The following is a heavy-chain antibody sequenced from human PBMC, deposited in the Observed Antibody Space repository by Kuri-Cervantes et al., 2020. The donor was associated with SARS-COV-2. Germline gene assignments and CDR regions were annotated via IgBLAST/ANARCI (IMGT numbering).Heavy chain of an antibody. CDR2: INTDGSHN. CDR3: ARYFGVITVDY. CDR1: GFTFSSYS. V-gene: IGHV3-21*01. Sequence: GESLKISCAASGFTFSSYSMLWVRQAPGKGLEWVSSINTDGSHNNYADSVKGRFTISRDSAKSSLYLQMNSLRVEDTAVYYCARYFGVITVDYWGRGTLVTVSS. D-gene: IGHD3-3*01. J-gene: IGHJ4*02.